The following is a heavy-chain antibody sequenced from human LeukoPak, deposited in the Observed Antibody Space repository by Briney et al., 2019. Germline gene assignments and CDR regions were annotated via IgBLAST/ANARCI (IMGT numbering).Heavy chain of an antibody. V-gene: IGHV4-61*02. Sequence: PSETLSLTCTVSGGSISSGSYYWRWIRQPAGKGREWIGRIYTSGSTNYNPSRKSRVTISVDTSKNQFSLKLSSVTAADTAVYYCARELSGFQLWSQGTLVTVSS. J-gene: IGHJ4*02. CDR1: GGSISSGSYY. D-gene: IGHD3-22*01. CDR3: ARELSGFQL. CDR2: IYTSGST.